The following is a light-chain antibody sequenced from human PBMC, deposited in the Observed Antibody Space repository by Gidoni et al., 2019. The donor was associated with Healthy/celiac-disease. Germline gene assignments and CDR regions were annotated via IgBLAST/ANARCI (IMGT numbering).Light chain of an antibody. Sequence: QSALTQPASVSGSPGQSITISCTGTSSDVGGYNYVSWYQQHPGKAPNLMIYDVSNRPSGVSNRCSGSKSGNTASLTISGLQAEDEADYYCSSYTSSSTPVFGGGTKLTVL. CDR3: SSYTSSSTPV. CDR1: SSDVGGYNY. CDR2: DVS. V-gene: IGLV2-14*01. J-gene: IGLJ2*01.